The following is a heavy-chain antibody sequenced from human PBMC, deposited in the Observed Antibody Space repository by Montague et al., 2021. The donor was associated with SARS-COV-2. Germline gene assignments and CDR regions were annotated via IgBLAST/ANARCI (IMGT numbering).Heavy chain of an antibody. D-gene: IGHD3-9*01. CDR2: IYSGFST. CDR3: ARGVFDYDILTGYYAFDY. V-gene: IGHV3-66*02. J-gene: IGHJ4*02. Sequence: SLRLSGAASGFTVGSNYMTWFRQAPGKGLEWVSVIYSGFSTYYADSVKGRFTISRDNSKNTLYLQLSSLRPEDTAVYYCARGVFDYDILTGYYAFDYWGQGTLVTVSS. CDR1: GFTVGSNY.